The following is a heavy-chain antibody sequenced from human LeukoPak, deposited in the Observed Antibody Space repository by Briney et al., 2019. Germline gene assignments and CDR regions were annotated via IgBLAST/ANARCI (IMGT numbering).Heavy chain of an antibody. CDR2: IIASSGST. V-gene: IGHV3-23*01. CDR3: AKGAYDYIEMGYFDY. CDR1: EFSISNSA. D-gene: IGHD5-12*01. J-gene: IGHJ4*02. Sequence: AGGSLRLSCAASEFSISNSAMSWVRQAPGKGLEWVSLIIASSGSTFYADSVKGRFTISRDISRNTLYLQMNSLGAEDTAVYYCAKGAYDYIEMGYFDYWGQGTLVTVSS.